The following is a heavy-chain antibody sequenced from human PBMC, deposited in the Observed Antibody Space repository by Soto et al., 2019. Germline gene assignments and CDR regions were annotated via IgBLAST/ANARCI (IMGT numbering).Heavy chain of an antibody. CDR3: ARGLTAGVIY. D-gene: IGHD3-10*01. Sequence: QVQLVQSGAEVREPGASVKVSCKASGYSFTSLDINWVRQTTGQGLEWMVWMQPSSGRTGYAQKFQRRVTMTRVTSILTAYTERSSLTSDDTAFYYCARGLTAGVIYWGQGTLATGSS. J-gene: IGHJ4*02. V-gene: IGHV1-8*01. CDR1: GYSFTSLD. CDR2: MQPSSGRT.